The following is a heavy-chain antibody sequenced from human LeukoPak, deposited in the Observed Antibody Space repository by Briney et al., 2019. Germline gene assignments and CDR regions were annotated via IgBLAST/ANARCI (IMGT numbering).Heavy chain of an antibody. CDR2: IYYSGST. CDR1: GGSISSGDYY. V-gene: IGHV4-30-4*08. J-gene: IGHJ4*02. D-gene: IGHD6-19*01. CDR3: AREGGSGWYGGGIDY. Sequence: SQTLSLTCTVSGGSISSGDYYWSWIRQPPGKGLEWIGYIYYSGSTYYNPSLKSRVTISVDTSKNQFSLKLSSVTAADTAVYYCAREGGSGWYGGGIDYWGQGTLVTVSS.